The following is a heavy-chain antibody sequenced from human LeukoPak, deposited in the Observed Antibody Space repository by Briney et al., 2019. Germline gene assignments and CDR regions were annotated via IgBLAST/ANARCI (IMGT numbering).Heavy chain of an antibody. CDR1: GFTFSSYS. J-gene: IGHJ4*02. CDR3: ARAVEAAGANDY. V-gene: IGHV3-21*01. D-gene: IGHD6-13*01. CDR2: ISSSSSYI. Sequence: GGSLRLSCAASGFTFSSYSMNWVRQAPGKGLEWVSSISSSSSYIYYADSVKGRFTISRDNAKNSLYLQMNSLRAEDTAVYYCARAVEAAGANDYWGQGTLVTVSS.